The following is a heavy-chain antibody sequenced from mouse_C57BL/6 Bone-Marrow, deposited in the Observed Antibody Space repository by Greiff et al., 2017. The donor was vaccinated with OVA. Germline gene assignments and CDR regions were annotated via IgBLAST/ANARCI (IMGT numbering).Heavy chain of an antibody. CDR3: AHYGSRLYLHY. J-gene: IGHJ2*02. CDR2: IAPSDSYI. CDR1: GYTFTNYW. D-gene: IGHD1-1*01. Sequence: QVQLQQPGAELVRPGPSVKLSCKASGYTFTNYWMHWVKQRPGQGLEWIGVIAPSDSYINYNQKFKGRATLTVDTSSSTAYMHLSSLTSEDSAVYYCAHYGSRLYLHYWGQGTSFTVSS. V-gene: IGHV1-59*01.